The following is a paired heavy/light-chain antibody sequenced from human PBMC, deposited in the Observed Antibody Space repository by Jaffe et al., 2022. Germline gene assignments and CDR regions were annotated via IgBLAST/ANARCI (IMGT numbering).Heavy chain of an antibody. J-gene: IGHJ6*03. CDR3: AKAEYYYGSSYYYYMDV. V-gene: IGHV1-69*02. CDR1: GGTFSSYT. CDR2: IIPILGIA. D-gene: IGHD3-10*01. Sequence: QVQLVQSGAEVKKPGSSVKVSCKASGGTFSSYTISWVRQAPGQGLEWMGRIIPILGIANYAQKFQGRVTITADKSTSTAYMELSSLRSEDTAVYYCAKAEYYYGSSYYYYMDVWGKGTTVTVSS.
Light chain of an antibody. Sequence: AIQLTQSPSSLSASVGDRVTITCRASQGISSALAWYQQKPGKAPKLLIYDASSLESGVPSRFSGSGSGTDFTLTISSLQPEDFATYYCQQFNSYPQEVTFGPGTKVDIK. V-gene: IGKV1-13*02. CDR1: QGISSA. J-gene: IGKJ3*01. CDR2: DAS. CDR3: QQFNSYPQEVT.